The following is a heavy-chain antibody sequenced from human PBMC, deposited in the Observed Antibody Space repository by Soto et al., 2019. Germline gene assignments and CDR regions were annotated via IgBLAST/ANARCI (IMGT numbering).Heavy chain of an antibody. J-gene: IGHJ6*02. CDR1: GGTFSSQA. CDR3: ARDVSLNYYDGTYYYYAMDV. CDR2: IIPFFRAT. V-gene: IGHV1-69*01. Sequence: QVQLLQSGAEGKIPGSSVKVSCKASGGTFSSQAFSWVRLAPGQGLEWVGVIIPFFRATNYAQKFQGRITITADESTSTVYMELSSMRFEDTAVYYCARDVSLNYYDGTYYYYAMDVWGQGTAVTVTS. D-gene: IGHD3-22*01.